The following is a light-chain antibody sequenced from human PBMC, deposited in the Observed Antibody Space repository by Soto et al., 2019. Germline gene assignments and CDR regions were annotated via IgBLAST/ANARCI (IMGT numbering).Light chain of an antibody. CDR3: LQYNTYPYT. CDR2: KAS. V-gene: IGKV1-5*03. CDR1: QSITSW. Sequence: DIPMTQSPSTLSASVGDRVTITCRASQSITSWLAWYQQKSGKSPKLLIYKASSLESGVPSRFSGSGSGTEFTLTISSLQPDDFATFYCLQYNTYPYTFDQGTKLEI. J-gene: IGKJ2*01.